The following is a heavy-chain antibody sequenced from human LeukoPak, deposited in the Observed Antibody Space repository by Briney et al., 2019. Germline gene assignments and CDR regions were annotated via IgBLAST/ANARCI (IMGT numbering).Heavy chain of an antibody. V-gene: IGHV3-23*01. CDR2: ISGSGGST. J-gene: IGHJ3*02. Sequence: GGSLRLSCAASGFSVSNNYMVWVRQAPGKELEWVSSISGSGGSTQYAASVQGRFTISRDNSKNTLYLQMNSLRAEDTAVYYCAKDPNGDYIGAFDIWGQGTMVTVSS. D-gene: IGHD4-17*01. CDR3: AKDPNGDYIGAFDI. CDR1: GFSVSNNY.